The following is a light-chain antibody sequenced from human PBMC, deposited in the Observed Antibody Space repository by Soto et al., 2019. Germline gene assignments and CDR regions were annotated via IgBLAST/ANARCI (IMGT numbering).Light chain of an antibody. CDR1: QSVSGSY. CDR2: GAS. J-gene: IGKJ1*01. V-gene: IGKV3-20*01. Sequence: EIVLTQSPGTLSSSPGQRATLSCRASQSVSGSYLAWYQQKPGQAPRLLIYGASSRATGIPDRFSGSGSGTDFTLIINRLEPEDFAVYYCQQYGSSPWAFGQGTKVEIK. CDR3: QQYGSSPWA.